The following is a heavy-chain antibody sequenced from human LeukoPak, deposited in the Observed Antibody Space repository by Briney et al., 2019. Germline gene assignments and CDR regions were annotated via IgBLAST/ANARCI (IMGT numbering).Heavy chain of an antibody. D-gene: IGHD3-22*01. CDR3: ASYDSSGYYVLDY. V-gene: IGHV1-2*02. CDR1: GYTFTGYY. J-gene: IGHJ4*02. CDR2: INPNSGGT. Sequence: ASVKVSCKASGYTFTGYYMHWVRQAPGQGLEWMGWINPNSGGTNYAQKFQARVTMTRDTSISTAYMELSGLRSDDTAVYYCASYDSSGYYVLDYWGQGTLVTVSS.